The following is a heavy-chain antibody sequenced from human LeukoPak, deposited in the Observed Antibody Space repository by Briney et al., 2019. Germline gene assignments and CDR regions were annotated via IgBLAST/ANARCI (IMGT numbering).Heavy chain of an antibody. CDR3: ARGIFWWLHALGY. CDR1: GYTFTSYY. CDR2: IYPSGGST. Sequence: ASVKVSCKASGYTFTSYYMHWVRQAPGQGLEWMGIIYPSGGSTSYAQKFQGRLTMTRDMSTFTVYMELSSLRSEDTAVYYCARGIFWWLHALGYWGQGTLVTVSS. V-gene: IGHV1-46*01. D-gene: IGHD2-21*01. J-gene: IGHJ4*02.